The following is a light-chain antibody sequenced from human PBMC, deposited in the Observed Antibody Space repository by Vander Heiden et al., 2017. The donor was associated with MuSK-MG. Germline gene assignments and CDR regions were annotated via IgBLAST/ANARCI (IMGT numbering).Light chain of an antibody. CDR1: QGINNW. J-gene: IGKJ5*01. V-gene: IGKV1D-12*01. Sequence: DIQMTQSPSSVSASVGDRVTITCRTSQGINNWLDWYQQKPGQPPKLLIYAASTWQSGVPYRFSGSGSGTDFTLTSSSRQPEDFATYYWQQDKSVPTFGQGTLLEIK. CDR2: AAS. CDR3: QQDKSVPT.